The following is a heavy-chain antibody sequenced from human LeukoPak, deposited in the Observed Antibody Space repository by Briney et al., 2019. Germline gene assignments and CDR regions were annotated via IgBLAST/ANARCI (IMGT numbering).Heavy chain of an antibody. CDR2: IEQDGSKK. J-gene: IGHJ4*02. V-gene: IGHV3-7*05. Sequence: GGSLTLSCAASGFTFSSYWMSWVRQAPGKGLEWVANIEQDGSKKYYVDSVKGRFTISRDNAKNSLYLQMNSLRVEDTAVYYCARDTAGLDCWGQGTLVTVSS. CDR1: GFTFSSYW. CDR3: ARDTAGLDC. D-gene: IGHD2-21*02.